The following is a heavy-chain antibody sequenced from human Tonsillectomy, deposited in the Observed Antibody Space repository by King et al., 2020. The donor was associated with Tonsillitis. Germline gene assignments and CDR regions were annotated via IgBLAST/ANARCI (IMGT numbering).Heavy chain of an antibody. V-gene: IGHV3-7*01. CDR2: IKQDGSEK. Sequence: VQLVESGGGLVQPGGSLRLSCAASGFTFSRYWMSWVRQAPGKGLEWVANIKQDGSEKSTVDSVKGRFTISRENAKNSLYLQMNSLRAGDTAVYYCASDSHYYDSSAYYYYFDDWGQGTLVTVSS. CDR1: GFTFSRYW. CDR3: ASDSHYYDSSAYYYYFDD. J-gene: IGHJ4*02. D-gene: IGHD3-22*01.